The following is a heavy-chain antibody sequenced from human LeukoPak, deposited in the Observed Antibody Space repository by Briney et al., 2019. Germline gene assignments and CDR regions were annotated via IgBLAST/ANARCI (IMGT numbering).Heavy chain of an antibody. V-gene: IGHV3-49*03. J-gene: IGHJ5*02. CDR2: IRSKAYGGTT. CDR1: GFTFGDYA. CDR3: TRAGYDFWSGYLTRFVP. Sequence: PGGSLRLSCTASGFTFGDYAMSWFRQAPGKGLEWVGFIRSKAYGGTTEYAASVQGRFTISRDDSKSIAYLQMNSLKTEDTAVYYCTRAGYDFWSGYLTRFVPWGQGTLVTVSS. D-gene: IGHD3-3*01.